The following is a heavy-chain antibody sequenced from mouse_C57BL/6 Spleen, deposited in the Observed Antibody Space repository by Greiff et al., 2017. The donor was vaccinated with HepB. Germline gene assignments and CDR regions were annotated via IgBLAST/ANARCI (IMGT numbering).Heavy chain of an antibody. CDR1: GYTFTDYY. V-gene: IGHV1-26*01. Sequence: EVQLQQSGPELVKPGASVKISCKASGYTFTDYYMNWVKQSHGKSLEWIGDINPNNGGTSYNQKFKGKATLTVDKSSSTAYMELRSLTSEDSAVYYGARSLDGYAMDYWGQGTSVTVSS. CDR3: ARSLDGYAMDY. J-gene: IGHJ4*01. CDR2: INPNNGGT.